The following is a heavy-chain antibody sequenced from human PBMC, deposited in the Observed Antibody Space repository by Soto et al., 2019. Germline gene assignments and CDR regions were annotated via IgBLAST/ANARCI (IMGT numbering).Heavy chain of an antibody. D-gene: IGHD1-1*01. V-gene: IGHV3-53*01. Sequence: HPGGSLRLSCAAFGLTVSGKKYVAWVRQAPGKGLEWISALYDVDGTYYADSVKGRFTTSSDSSKTTVYLQMNGLRPDDTAVYYCASWHEREHAYDVWGRGTTVTASS. CDR3: ASWHEREHAYDV. J-gene: IGHJ3*01. CDR2: LYDVDGT. CDR1: GLTVSGKKY.